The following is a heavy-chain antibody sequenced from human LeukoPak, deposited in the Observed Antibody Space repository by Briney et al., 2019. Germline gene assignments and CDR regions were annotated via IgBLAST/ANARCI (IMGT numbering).Heavy chain of an antibody. CDR3: AKAIWFGELPFDP. CDR2: ISGSGGST. CDR1: GFTFSSYA. V-gene: IGHV3-23*01. J-gene: IGHJ5*02. D-gene: IGHD3-10*01. Sequence: HPGGSLRLSCAASGFTFSSYAMAWVRQAPGKGLEWVSAISGSGGSTYYADSVKGRFTISRDNSKNTLYLQMNSLRAEDTAVYYCAKAIWFGELPFDPWGQGTLVTVSS.